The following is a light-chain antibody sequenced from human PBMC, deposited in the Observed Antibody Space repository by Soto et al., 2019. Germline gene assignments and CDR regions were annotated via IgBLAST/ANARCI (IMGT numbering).Light chain of an antibody. CDR2: GVS. CDR1: SSDVGGYNF. Sequence: QSVLTQPPSASGSPGQSVTISCTGTSSDVGGYNFVSWYQQHPGKAPKLMIYGVSERPSGVSDRFSGSKSGTTASLTVSGLQAEDEADYYCSSYAGSNILVFGTGNKVTV. V-gene: IGLV2-8*01. J-gene: IGLJ1*01. CDR3: SSYAGSNILV.